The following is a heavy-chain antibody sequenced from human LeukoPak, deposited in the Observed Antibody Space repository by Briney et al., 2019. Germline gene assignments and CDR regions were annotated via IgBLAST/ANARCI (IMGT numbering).Heavy chain of an antibody. Sequence: GGSLRLSCAASGFTFSSYEMNWVRQAPGKGLEWVSYISSSGSTIYYADSVKGRFTISRDNSKNTLFLEMNSLRVEDTAVYYCAKGRGFRVWDPWDNWGQGTLITVSS. CDR2: ISSSGSTI. J-gene: IGHJ4*02. CDR3: AKGRGFRVWDPWDN. CDR1: GFTFSSYE. V-gene: IGHV3-48*03. D-gene: IGHD3-16*01.